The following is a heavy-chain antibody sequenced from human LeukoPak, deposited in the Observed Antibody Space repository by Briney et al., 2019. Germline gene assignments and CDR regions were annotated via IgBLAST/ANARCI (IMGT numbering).Heavy chain of an antibody. D-gene: IGHD1-26*01. V-gene: IGHV1-24*01. CDR3: ATDPWGVGAHSAFDI. J-gene: IGHJ3*02. CDR1: GYTLTELS. Sequence: ASVKVSRKVSGYTLTELSMHWVRQAPGKGLEWMGGFDPEDGETIYAQKFQGRVTMTEDTSTDTAYMELSSLRSEDTAVYYCATDPWGVGAHSAFDIWGQGTMVTVSS. CDR2: FDPEDGET.